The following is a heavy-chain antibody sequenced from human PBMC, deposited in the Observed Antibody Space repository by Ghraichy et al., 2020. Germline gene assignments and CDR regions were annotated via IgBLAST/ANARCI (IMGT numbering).Heavy chain of an antibody. CDR2: IYYTGST. J-gene: IGHJ4*02. V-gene: IGHV4-61*08. CDR1: GGSVSSGDYY. D-gene: IGHD3-3*01. Sequence: SETLSLTCTVSGGSVSSGDYYWSWIRQPPGRGLEWIGYIYYTGSTDYNPSLKSRVTISVDASKNQFSLKLSSVTAADTALYYCVRGNRLLEGLSQEHFDYWGQGTLVTVSS. CDR3: VRGNRLLEGLSQEHFDY.